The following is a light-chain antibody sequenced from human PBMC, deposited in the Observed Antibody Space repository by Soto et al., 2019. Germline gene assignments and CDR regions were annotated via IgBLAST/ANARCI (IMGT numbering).Light chain of an antibody. V-gene: IGKV1-13*02. CDR3: QQFNSYPRA. CDR1: QGISSA. J-gene: IGKJ1*01. CDR2: DAS. Sequence: AIQLTQSPSSLSASVGDRVTITCRASQGISSALAWYQQKPGKAPKLLIYDASSLESGVPSRFSGSVSGTDFTLTISSLQPDDLATYYCQQFNSYPRAFGQGTKVYIK.